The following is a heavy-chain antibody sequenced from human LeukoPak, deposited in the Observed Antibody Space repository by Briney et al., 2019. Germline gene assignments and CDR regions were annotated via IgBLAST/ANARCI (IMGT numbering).Heavy chain of an antibody. CDR1: GGSISSYY. CDR3: ARHGVGHYNYGMDV. V-gene: IGHV4-59*08. Sequence: PSETLSLTCTVSGGSISSYYWSWIRQPPGKGLEWIGYIYYSGTTNYNPSLKSRATISVDTSKNQFSLKVSSVTAADTAVYYCARHGVGHYNYGMDVWGQGTTASVSS. J-gene: IGHJ6*02. CDR2: IYYSGTT.